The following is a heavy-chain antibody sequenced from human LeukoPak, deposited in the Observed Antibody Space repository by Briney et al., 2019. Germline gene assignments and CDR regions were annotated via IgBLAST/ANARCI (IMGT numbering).Heavy chain of an antibody. CDR2: MNPNSGNT. D-gene: IGHD3-22*01. Sequence: ASVKVSRKASGYTFTSYDINWVRQATGQGLEWMGRMNPNSGNTGYAQKFQGRVTMTRDTSISTAYMELSRLRSDDTAVYYCARVAKTRYYYDSSGYYYFDYWGQGTLVTVSS. CDR3: ARVAKTRYYYDSSGYYYFDY. J-gene: IGHJ4*02. CDR1: GYTFTSYD. V-gene: IGHV1-8*01.